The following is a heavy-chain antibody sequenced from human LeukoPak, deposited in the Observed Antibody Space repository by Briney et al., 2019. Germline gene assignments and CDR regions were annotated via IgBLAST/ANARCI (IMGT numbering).Heavy chain of an antibody. J-gene: IGHJ4*02. CDR2: IRSKAYGGTT. CDR1: GFTFGDYA. Sequence: GGSLRLSCTASGFTFGDYAMSWVRQAPGEGLEWVGFIRSKAYGGTTEYAASVKGRFTISRDDSKSIAYLQMNSLKTEDTAVYYCTRAGYNWNYARYYFDYWGQGTLVTVSS. D-gene: IGHD1-7*01. CDR3: TRAGYNWNYARYYFDY. V-gene: IGHV3-49*04.